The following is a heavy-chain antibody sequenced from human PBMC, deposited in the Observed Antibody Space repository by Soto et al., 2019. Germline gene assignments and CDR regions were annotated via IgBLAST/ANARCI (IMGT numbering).Heavy chain of an antibody. CDR2: INHSGST. J-gene: IGHJ4*02. CDR3: ARMWSSYYSH. Sequence: SGTLYLTCAVHGRSSRGYYWRWIRQPPGKGLEWIGEINHSGSTNYNPSLKSRVSISVDRSKNQFSLKLSSVTAADSAVYYCARMWSSYYSHWGQVTLVTVS. D-gene: IGHD1-26*01. CDR1: GRSSRGYY. V-gene: IGHV4-34*01.